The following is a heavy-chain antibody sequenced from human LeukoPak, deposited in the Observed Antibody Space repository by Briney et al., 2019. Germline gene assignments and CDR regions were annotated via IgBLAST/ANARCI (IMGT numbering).Heavy chain of an antibody. CDR3: AKGSGNSGWYYFDY. Sequence: GGSLRLSCVASGFTFSSYAMSWVCQAPGKGLEWVSAISGSGGSTYYADSVKGRFTISRDNSKNTLYLQMNSLRAEDTAVYYCAKGSGNSGWYYFDYWGQGTLVTVSS. J-gene: IGHJ4*02. CDR1: GFTFSSYA. CDR2: ISGSGGST. V-gene: IGHV3-23*01. D-gene: IGHD6-19*01.